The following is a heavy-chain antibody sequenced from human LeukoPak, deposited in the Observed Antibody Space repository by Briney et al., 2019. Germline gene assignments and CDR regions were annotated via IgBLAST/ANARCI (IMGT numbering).Heavy chain of an antibody. CDR1: GFTFSGHW. D-gene: IGHD5-18*01. Sequence: GGSLRLSCAVSGFTFSGHWMFWVRQAPGKGVVWVSSTNSDGSSTGYTDSVKGRFTISRDNAKKSLYLHMNSLRAEDTAVYYCAKDQKRGYSYGYLFYYYYMDVWGKGTTVTISS. CDR3: AKDQKRGYSYGYLFYYYYMDV. V-gene: IGHV3-74*01. CDR2: TNSDGSST. J-gene: IGHJ6*03.